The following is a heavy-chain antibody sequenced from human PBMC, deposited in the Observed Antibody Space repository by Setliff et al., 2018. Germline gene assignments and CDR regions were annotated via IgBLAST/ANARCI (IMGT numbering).Heavy chain of an antibody. CDR3: ARHVGSRSRGYNYYYYYMDV. Sequence: SETLSLTCAVYGGSFSDYNWSWIRQPPGKGLEWIGEINHSGSTNYNPSLKSRVTISVDTSRNQFSLKLSSVTAADTAVYYCARHVGSRSRGYNYYYYYMDVWGKGTTVTVSS. CDR1: GGSFSDYN. V-gene: IGHV4-34*01. D-gene: IGHD3-10*01. J-gene: IGHJ6*03. CDR2: INHSGST.